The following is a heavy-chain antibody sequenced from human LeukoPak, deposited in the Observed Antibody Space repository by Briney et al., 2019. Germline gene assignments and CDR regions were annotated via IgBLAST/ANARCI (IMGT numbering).Heavy chain of an antibody. V-gene: IGHV5-51*01. CDR3: VRQGGDTHASSFDL. Sequence: GESLKIPCEGSAYSFTSYWIGWVRQMPGKGLECMGLIHPGASDTRYSPSFQGQISISADKSISTAYLQWSSLKASDTAMYYCVRQGGDTHASSFDLWGQGTLVTVSS. D-gene: IGHD3-16*01. J-gene: IGHJ4*02. CDR1: AYSFTSYW. CDR2: IHPGASDT.